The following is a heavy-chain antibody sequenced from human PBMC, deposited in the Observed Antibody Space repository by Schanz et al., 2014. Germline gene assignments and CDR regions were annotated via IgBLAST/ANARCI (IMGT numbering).Heavy chain of an antibody. V-gene: IGHV3-74*01. CDR3: VKDLQRELLRDDHYYGMDV. CDR2: INNAGSDT. Sequence: EVQLVESGGGLVQPGGSLRLSCAASGFSFSNYWMHWVRQGPGSGLVWVSHINNAGSDTTYADSVKGRFTTSRDNSKNTMYLQMNSLRAEDTAVYYCVKDLQRELLRDDHYYGMDVWGQGTTVTVSS. CDR1: GFSFSNYW. J-gene: IGHJ6*02. D-gene: IGHD1-26*01.